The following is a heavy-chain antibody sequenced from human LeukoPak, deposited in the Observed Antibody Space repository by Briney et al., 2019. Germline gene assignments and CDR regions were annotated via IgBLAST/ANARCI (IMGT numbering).Heavy chain of an antibody. V-gene: IGHV1-69*13. Sequence: SVKVSCKASGGTFSSYGISWVRQAPGQGLEWMGGIIPIFGTANYAQKFQGRVTITADESTSTAYMELSRLRSDDTAVYYCARDEAGRYYYYGMDVWGQGTTVTVSS. J-gene: IGHJ6*02. CDR1: GGTFSSYG. CDR2: IIPIFGTA. CDR3: ARDEAGRYYYYGMDV.